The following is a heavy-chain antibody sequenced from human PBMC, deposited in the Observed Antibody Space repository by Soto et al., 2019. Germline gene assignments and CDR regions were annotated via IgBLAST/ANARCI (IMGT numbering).Heavy chain of an antibody. Sequence: EVQLVESGGGLVQPGGSRRLSCAASGFTVNSNYMSWVRQAPGKGLERASVIYSDGSTYYAESVKGRFIISRDNSNHTLYFQMNSLRAEDTAVYYCENLTKYDILTGFYPCWGQGTLVNVSS. CDR1: GFTVNSNY. J-gene: IGHJ4*02. CDR2: IYSDGST. D-gene: IGHD3-9*01. V-gene: IGHV3-66*01. CDR3: ENLTKYDILTGFYPC.